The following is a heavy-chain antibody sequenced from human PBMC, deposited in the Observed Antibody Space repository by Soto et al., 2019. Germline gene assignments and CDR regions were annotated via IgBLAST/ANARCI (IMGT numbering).Heavy chain of an antibody. CDR1: GFTFSSYG. J-gene: IGHJ6*02. CDR3: AKASTMVWGVNVNEFYYYYGMDV. V-gene: IGHV3-30*18. CDR2: ISYDGSNK. D-gene: IGHD3-10*01. Sequence: QVQLVESGGGVVQPGSSLRLCCAASGFTFSSYGMHWVRQAPGKGLEWVAIISYDGSNKYYADSVKGRFTISRDNSKNTLYLQMNSLRAEDTAVYYCAKASTMVWGVNVNEFYYYYGMDVWGQGTTVTVSS.